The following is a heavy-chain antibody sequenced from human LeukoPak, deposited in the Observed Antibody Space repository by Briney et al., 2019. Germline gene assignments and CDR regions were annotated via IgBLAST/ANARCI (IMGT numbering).Heavy chain of an antibody. Sequence: ASVKVSCKASGYTFTSYAIHWVRQAPGQRLEWMGWISAGNGNTKYSQNFQGRVTFISNTSATTAFMELSSLRSEDTAVYYCARDHGGIDYWGQGTLVTVSS. CDR1: GYTFTSYA. J-gene: IGHJ4*02. CDR2: ISAGNGNT. D-gene: IGHD1-14*01. V-gene: IGHV1-3*01. CDR3: ARDHGGIDY.